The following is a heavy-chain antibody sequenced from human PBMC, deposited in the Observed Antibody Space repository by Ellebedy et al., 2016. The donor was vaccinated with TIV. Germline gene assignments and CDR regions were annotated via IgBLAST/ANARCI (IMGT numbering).Heavy chain of an antibody. CDR1: GFTFRNSW. V-gene: IGHV3-7*01. CDR3: ARGLRGYSGYIDY. Sequence: GESLKISXAASGFTFRNSWMSWVRQAPGKGLEWVANIKQDGSEKYYVNSVKGRFTISRDNAKNSLYLQMNSLRAEDTAVYYCARGLRGYSGYIDYWGQGTLVTVSS. J-gene: IGHJ4*02. D-gene: IGHD5-12*01. CDR2: IKQDGSEK.